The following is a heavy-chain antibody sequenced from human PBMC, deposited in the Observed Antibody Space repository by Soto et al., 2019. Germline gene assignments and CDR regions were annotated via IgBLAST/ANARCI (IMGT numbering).Heavy chain of an antibody. CDR1: SYSISSGFF. J-gene: IGHJ5*02. D-gene: IGHD2-8*01. V-gene: IGHV4-38-2*02. CDR2: IYHTGDT. Sequence: SETLSLTCVVSSYSISSGFFWAWIRQPPGKGLEWVGSIYHTGDTHYNPSLRSQVSMSVDTSKNHFSLRLTYLTAADMAVYFCARDTNSLDLWGQGILVTVSS. CDR3: ARDTNSLDL.